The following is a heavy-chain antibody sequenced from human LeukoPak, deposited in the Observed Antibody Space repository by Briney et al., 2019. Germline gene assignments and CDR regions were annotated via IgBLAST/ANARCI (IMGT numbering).Heavy chain of an antibody. V-gene: IGHV4-39*01. J-gene: IGHJ3*02. D-gene: IGHD2-2*01. CDR3: ARPDIVVVPAAIDAFDI. Sequence: SETLSLTCTVSGGSISSSSYYWGWIRQPPGKGLEWIGSIYYSGSTYYNPSVKSRVTISVDTSKNQFSLKLSSVTAADTAVYYCARPDIVVVPAAIDAFDIWGQGTMVTVSS. CDR1: GGSISSSSYY. CDR2: IYYSGST.